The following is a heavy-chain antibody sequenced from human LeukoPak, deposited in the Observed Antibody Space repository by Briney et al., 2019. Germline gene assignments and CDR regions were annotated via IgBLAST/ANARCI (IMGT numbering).Heavy chain of an antibody. J-gene: IGHJ4*02. CDR3: AKDRDGVPFDY. D-gene: IGHD3-10*01. CDR1: GFTFSSYS. CDR2: ISSSSSYI. Sequence: GGSLRLSCAASGFTFSSYSMNWVRQAPGKRLEWVSSISSSSSYIYSADSLEGRFTISRDNAKNSLYLQMNSLRAEDTAVYYCAKDRDGVPFDYWGQGTLVTVSS. V-gene: IGHV3-21*04.